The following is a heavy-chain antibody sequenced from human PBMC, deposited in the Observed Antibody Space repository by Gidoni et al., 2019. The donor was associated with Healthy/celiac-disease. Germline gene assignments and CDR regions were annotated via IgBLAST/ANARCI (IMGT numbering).Heavy chain of an antibody. J-gene: IGHJ5*02. V-gene: IGHV4-39*01. Sequence: QLQLQESCPGLVKPSETLSPTCTVPGGSISRSSYYWGWLRQPPGKGLEWIGSIYYSGSTYYNPSLKSRVTISVDTSKNQFSLKLSSVTAADTAVYYCARLKGRAVVPWGQGTLVTVSS. D-gene: IGHD6-19*01. CDR3: ARLKGRAVVP. CDR1: GGSISRSSYY. CDR2: IYYSGST.